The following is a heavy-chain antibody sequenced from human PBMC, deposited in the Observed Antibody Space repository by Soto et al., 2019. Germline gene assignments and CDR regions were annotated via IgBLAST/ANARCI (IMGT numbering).Heavy chain of an antibody. CDR3: ARGGYCSGGSCPRHWFDP. V-gene: IGHV4-34*01. CDR1: GGSFSGYY. J-gene: IGHJ5*02. D-gene: IGHD2-15*01. CDR2: INHSGST. Sequence: QVQLQQWGAGLLKPSETLSLTCAVYGGSFSGYYWSWIRQPPGKGLECIGEINHSGSTNYNPSLKSRVTISVDTSKNQFSLKLSSVTAADTAVYYCARGGYCSGGSCPRHWFDPWGQGTLVTVSS.